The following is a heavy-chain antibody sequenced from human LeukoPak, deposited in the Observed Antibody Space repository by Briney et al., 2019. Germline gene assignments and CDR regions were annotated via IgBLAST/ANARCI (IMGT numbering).Heavy chain of an antibody. CDR2: INTNTGNP. J-gene: IGHJ3*02. D-gene: IGHD3-22*01. CDR3: ATVHYYYDSSGYYLASSDAFDI. CDR1: GYTFTSYA. Sequence: ASVKVSCKASGYTFTSYAINWVRQAPGQGLEWMGWINTNTGNPTYAQGFTGRLVFSLDTSVSTAYLQISSLKAEDTAVYHCATVHYYYDSSGYYLASSDAFDIWGQGTMVTVSS. V-gene: IGHV7-4-1*02.